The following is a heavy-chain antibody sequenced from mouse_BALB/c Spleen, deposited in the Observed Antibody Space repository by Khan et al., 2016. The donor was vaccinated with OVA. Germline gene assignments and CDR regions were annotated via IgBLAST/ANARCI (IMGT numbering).Heavy chain of an antibody. CDR2: IYPTYVDT. V-gene: IGHV1S56*01. CDR3: ARSDSGTVFDY. J-gene: IGHJ2*01. D-gene: IGHD4-1*01. CDR1: GYTFTSYY. Sequence: QVQLKESGPELVKPGASVRISCKASGYTFTSYYIHWVRQRPGQGLEWIGWIYPTYVDTKYNEKFKDKATLNADKSSSAAYMQFSSLPSEDSAVYFCARSDSGTVFDYWGQGTTLTVSS.